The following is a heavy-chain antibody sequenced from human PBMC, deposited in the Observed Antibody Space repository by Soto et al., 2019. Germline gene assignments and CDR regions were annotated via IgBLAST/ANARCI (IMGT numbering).Heavy chain of an antibody. CDR2: ISSGGDT. V-gene: IGHV3-53*01. CDR3: ARAFSNYYYGMDV. CDR1: TFSVSSNY. J-gene: IGHJ6*02. Sequence: GGSLRLSCASSTFSVSSNYMSWVRQAPGKGLEWVSVISSGGDTSYADSVKGRFTISRDNSKNTLYLQMNSLRAEDTAVYYCARAFSNYYYGMDVWGQGTTVTVSS. D-gene: IGHD3-16*01.